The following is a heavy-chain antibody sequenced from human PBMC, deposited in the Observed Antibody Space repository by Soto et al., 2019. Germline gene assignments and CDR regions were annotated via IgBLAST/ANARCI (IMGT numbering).Heavy chain of an antibody. D-gene: IGHD2-2*01. CDR1: GYTFTSYG. V-gene: IGHV1-18*01. CDR3: ARDSVGYCSSTSCHFDY. Sequence: GASVKVSCKASGYTFTSYGMSWVRQAPGQGLEWMGWISAYNGNTNYAQKLQGRVTMTTDTSTSTAYMELRSLRSDDTAVYYCARDSVGYCSSTSCHFDYWGQGTLLTVSS. CDR2: ISAYNGNT. J-gene: IGHJ4*02.